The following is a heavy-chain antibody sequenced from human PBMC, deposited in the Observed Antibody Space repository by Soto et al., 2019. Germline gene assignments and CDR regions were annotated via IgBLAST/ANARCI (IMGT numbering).Heavy chain of an antibody. D-gene: IGHD2-2*01. CDR1: GGSFSGYY. CDR2: INHSGST. J-gene: IGHJ6*03. Sequence: SETLSLTCAVYGGSFSGYYWSWIRQPPGKGLEWIGEINHSGSTNYNPSLKSRVTISVDTSKNQFSLKLSSVTAADTAVYYRARVGGYCSSTSCLTYYYYYMDVWGKGTTVTVSS. CDR3: ARVGGYCSSTSCLTYYYYYMDV. V-gene: IGHV4-34*01.